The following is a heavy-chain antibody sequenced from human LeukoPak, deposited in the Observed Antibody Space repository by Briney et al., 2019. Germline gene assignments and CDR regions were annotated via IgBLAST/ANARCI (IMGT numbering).Heavy chain of an antibody. J-gene: IGHJ5*02. CDR1: GFTFSSYG. V-gene: IGHV3-30*02. D-gene: IGHD3-10*01. Sequence: GSLRLSCAASGFTFSSYGMHWVRQAPGTGLEWVAFIRSDGSNKNYADSVEGRFTISRDNSKNTLYLQMNSLRPDDTAVYYCAKDYSKTSYYGSGTYYRPNWFDPWGQGTLVTVSS. CDR2: IRSDGSNK. CDR3: AKDYSKTSYYGSGTYYRPNWFDP.